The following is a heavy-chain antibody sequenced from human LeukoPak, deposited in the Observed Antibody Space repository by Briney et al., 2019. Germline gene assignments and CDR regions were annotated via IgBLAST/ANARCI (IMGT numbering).Heavy chain of an antibody. CDR2: INHSGST. V-gene: IGHV4-34*01. D-gene: IGHD3-16*01. CDR1: GGSFSGYY. Sequence: SETLSLTCAVYGGSFSGYYWSWIRQPPGKGLEWIGEINHSGSTNYNPSLKSRVTISVDTSKNQFSLKLSSLTAADTAVYYCARGGGPPSYLDFWGQGTLVTVSS. CDR3: ARGGGPPSYLDF. J-gene: IGHJ4*02.